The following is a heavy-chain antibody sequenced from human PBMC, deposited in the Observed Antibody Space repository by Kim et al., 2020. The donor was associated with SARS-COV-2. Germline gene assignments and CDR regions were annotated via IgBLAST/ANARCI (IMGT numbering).Heavy chain of an antibody. CDR2: ISSSGRTI. CDR3: ARDGYNYVY. V-gene: IGHV3-11*04. J-gene: IGHJ4*02. D-gene: IGHD5-12*01. CDR1: GFIFSDYD. Sequence: GGSLRLSCAASGFIFSDYDMTWIRQAPGKGLEWVSYISSSGRTIYYANSVKGRFTISRDNAKNSLYLQMNSLRAEDTAIYYCARDGYNYVYWGQGTLVTVSS.